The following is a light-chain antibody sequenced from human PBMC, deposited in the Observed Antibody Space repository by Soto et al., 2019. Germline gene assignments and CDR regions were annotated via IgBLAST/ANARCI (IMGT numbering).Light chain of an antibody. CDR2: AAS. CDR3: QQNNSTPLT. J-gene: IGKJ4*01. Sequence: DIQMTQSPFSLSASVGDRVTITSRASQNIGKNLNWYRQKPGKAPHLLIYAASNLHSAVSSRVSGSGSGKDFTLMFSSLQPEDFASDLCQQNNSTPLTFGGGTKVEIK. V-gene: IGKV1-39*01. CDR1: QNIGKN.